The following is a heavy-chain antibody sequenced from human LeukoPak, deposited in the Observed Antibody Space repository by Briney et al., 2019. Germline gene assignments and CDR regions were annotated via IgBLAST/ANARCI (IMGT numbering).Heavy chain of an antibody. D-gene: IGHD3-10*01. CDR2: INTDGSGK. V-gene: IGHV3-7*02. CDR1: AFTFRTYW. Sequence: GGSLRLSCAASAFTFRTYWMSWVRQAPGKGLEWVAMINTDGSGKYYADSVKGRFTISRDNSKNTLYLQMNSLRAEDTAVYYCAKTAWDYYGLIWGQGTMVIVSS. CDR3: AKTAWDYYGLI. J-gene: IGHJ3*02.